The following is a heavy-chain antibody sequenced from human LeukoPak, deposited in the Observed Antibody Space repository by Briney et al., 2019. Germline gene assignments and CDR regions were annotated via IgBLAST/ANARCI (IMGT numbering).Heavy chain of an antibody. CDR3: AKDCEEYDFWSAPRPAPCYFDY. V-gene: IGHV3-23*01. Sequence: PGGSLRLSCAASGFTFSSYAMSWVRQAPGKGLEWVSAISGSGGSTYYADSVKGRFTISRDNSKNTPYLQMNSLRAEDTAVYYCAKDCEEYDFWSAPRPAPCYFDYWGQGTLVTVSS. CDR2: ISGSGGST. CDR1: GFTFSSYA. J-gene: IGHJ4*02. D-gene: IGHD3-3*01.